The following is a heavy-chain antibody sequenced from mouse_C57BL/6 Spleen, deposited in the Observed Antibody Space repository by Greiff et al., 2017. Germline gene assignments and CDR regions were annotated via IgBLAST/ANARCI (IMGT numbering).Heavy chain of an antibody. CDR2: IDPSDSET. Sequence: QVQLQQPGAELVRPGSSVKLSCKASGYTFTSYWMHWVKQRPIQGLEWISNIDPSDSETHYNQKFKDKATLTVDKSSSTAYMQLSSLTSEDSAVYYCARRWRSYPGDYFDYWGQGTTLTVSS. V-gene: IGHV1-52*01. CDR1: GYTFTSYW. CDR3: ARRWRSYPGDYFDY. J-gene: IGHJ2*01. D-gene: IGHD2-10*01.